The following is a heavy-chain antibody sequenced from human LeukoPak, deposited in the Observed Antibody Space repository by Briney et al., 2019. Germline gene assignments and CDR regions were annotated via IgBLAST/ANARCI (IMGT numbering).Heavy chain of an antibody. J-gene: IGHJ4*02. CDR2: VDPEDGET. CDR3: ATGPDYDFWSGPTQIDY. CDR1: GYTFTDYY. D-gene: IGHD3-3*01. V-gene: IGHV1-69-2*01. Sequence: GATVKISCKVSGYTFTDYYMHWVQQAPGKGLEWMGLVDPEDGETIYAKKFQGRVTIPADTSTDTAYMELSSLRSEDTAVYYCATGPDYDFWSGPTQIDYWGQGTLVTVSS.